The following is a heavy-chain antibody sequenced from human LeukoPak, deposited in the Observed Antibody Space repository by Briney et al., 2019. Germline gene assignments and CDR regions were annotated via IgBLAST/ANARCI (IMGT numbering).Heavy chain of an antibody. CDR1: GYRFTDYW. Sequence: HGESLKISCKGSGYRFTDYWIGWVRQMPGKGLEWVGIIFPGDFELKYSPSFQGQVIISIDKSIDTAYLQWSSLQASDTAMYYCARHGLEGCRGGRCYTSFHYYGMDVWGQGTTVIVSS. CDR2: IFPGDFEL. J-gene: IGHJ6*02. V-gene: IGHV5-51*01. CDR3: ARHGLEGCRGGRCYTSFHYYGMDV. D-gene: IGHD2-15*01.